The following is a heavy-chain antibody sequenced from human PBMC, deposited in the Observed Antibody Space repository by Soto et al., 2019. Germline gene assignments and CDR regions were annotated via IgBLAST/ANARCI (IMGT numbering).Heavy chain of an antibody. CDR2: ISYDGSNK. J-gene: IGHJ6*03. CDR3: AKDPLGSGWGDYYYYYYMDV. CDR1: GFTFSSYG. Sequence: GGSLRLSCAASGFTFSSYGMHWVRQAPGKGLEWVAVISYDGSNKYYADSVKGRFTISRDNSKNTLYLQMNSLRAEDTAVYYCAKDPLGSGWGDYYYYYYMDVWGKGTTVTVSS. D-gene: IGHD6-19*01. V-gene: IGHV3-30*18.